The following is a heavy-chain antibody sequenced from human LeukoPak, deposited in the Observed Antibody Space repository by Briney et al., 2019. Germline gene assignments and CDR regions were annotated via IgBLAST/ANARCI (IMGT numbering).Heavy chain of an antibody. V-gene: IGHV3-11*01. J-gene: IGHJ4*02. CDR1: GFTLSDYY. D-gene: IGHD5-24*01. CDR2: ISSSAGPI. CDR3: ARGEMATTYFDY. Sequence: PGGSLRLSCAASGFTLSDYYMNWVRQAPGKGLEWISRISSSAGPIFYADSVKGRFTISRDDAKNSLYLQMSSLRSEDTAVYYCARGEMATTYFDYWGQGTLVTVSS.